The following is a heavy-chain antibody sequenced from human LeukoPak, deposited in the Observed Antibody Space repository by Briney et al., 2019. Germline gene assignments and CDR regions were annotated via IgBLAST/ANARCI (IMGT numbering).Heavy chain of an antibody. CDR2: ISYDGSNK. Sequence: GGSLRLSCAASGFTFSSYAMHWVRQAPGKGLEWVAVISYDGSNKYYADSVKGRFTISRDNSKNTLYLQMNSLRAEDTAVYYCARDAVGGLRFGESPYYFDYWGQGTLVTVSS. D-gene: IGHD3-10*01. V-gene: IGHV3-30-3*01. CDR1: GFTFSSYA. CDR3: ARDAVGGLRFGESPYYFDY. J-gene: IGHJ4*02.